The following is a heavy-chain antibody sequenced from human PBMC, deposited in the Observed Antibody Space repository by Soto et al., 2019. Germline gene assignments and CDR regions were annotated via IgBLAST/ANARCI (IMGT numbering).Heavy chain of an antibody. V-gene: IGHV3-13*01. CDR1: GFTFSSYD. Sequence: GGSLRLSCAASGFTFSSYDMHWVRQATGKGLEWVSAIGTAGDTYYPGSVKGRFTISRENAKNSLYLQMNSLRAEDTAVYYCARALGYSSGYDAFDIWGQGTMVTVSS. J-gene: IGHJ3*02. D-gene: IGHD6-19*01. CDR3: ARALGYSSGYDAFDI. CDR2: IGTAGDT.